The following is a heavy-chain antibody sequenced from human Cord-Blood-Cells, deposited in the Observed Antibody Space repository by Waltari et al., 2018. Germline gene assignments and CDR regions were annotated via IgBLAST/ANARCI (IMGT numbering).Heavy chain of an antibody. CDR1: AGSFSGYY. CDR2: IYHSGST. Sequence: VQLQQWGAAPFTPSETLFLTCTVYAGSFSGYYWSWLRPPPGKGLEWSGEIYHSGSTNYNPSLKSRVTISVDTSKNQFSLKLSSVTAADTAVYDCARGRYSSSWYRGKYGYWGQGTLVTVSS. V-gene: IGHV4-34*01. D-gene: IGHD6-13*01. J-gene: IGHJ4*02. CDR3: ARGRYSSSWYRGKYGY.